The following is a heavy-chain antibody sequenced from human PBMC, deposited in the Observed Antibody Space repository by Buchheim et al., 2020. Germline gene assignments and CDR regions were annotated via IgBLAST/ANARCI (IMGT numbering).Heavy chain of an antibody. CDR2: ISSSSSTI. V-gene: IGHV3-48*01. CDR3: ARESAKDLPFPPDY. J-gene: IGHJ4*02. D-gene: IGHD2-21*02. CDR1: GFTFSSYS. Sequence: EVQLVESGGGLVQPGGSLRLSCAASGFTFSSYSMNWVRQAPGKGLEWVSYISSSSSTIYYADSVKGRFTISRDNAKNSLYLQMNSRRAEDTAVYYCARESAKDLPFPPDYWGQGTL.